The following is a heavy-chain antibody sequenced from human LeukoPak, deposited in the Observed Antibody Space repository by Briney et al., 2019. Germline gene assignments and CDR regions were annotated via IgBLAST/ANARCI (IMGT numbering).Heavy chain of an antibody. CDR1: AGTFTIYA. V-gene: IGHV1-69*05. D-gene: IGHD1-26*01. J-gene: IGHJ4*02. CDR3: ARDGMFDY. CDR2: IIPIFGTA. Sequence: ASVTVSSTASAGTFTIYAISWVRQAPGQGLEWMGGIIPIFGTANYAQKFQGRVTITTDESTSTAYMELSSLRSDDTAVYYCARDGMFDYWGQGTLVTVSS.